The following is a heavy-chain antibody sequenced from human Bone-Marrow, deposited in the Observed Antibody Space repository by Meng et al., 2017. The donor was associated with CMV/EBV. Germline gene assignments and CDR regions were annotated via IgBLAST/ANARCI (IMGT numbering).Heavy chain of an antibody. D-gene: IGHD3-3*01. Sequence: SDGISWVRQDPGQGLEWMGWISADNGNTNYAQKRQGRVTMTTDTSTSTAYMELRSLRSDDTAVYYCASGGWGTYYACWSGYAYFDYWGQGTLVTVSS. J-gene: IGHJ4*02. CDR2: ISADNGNT. CDR1: SDG. V-gene: IGHV1-18*01. CDR3: ASGGWGTYYACWSGYAYFDY.